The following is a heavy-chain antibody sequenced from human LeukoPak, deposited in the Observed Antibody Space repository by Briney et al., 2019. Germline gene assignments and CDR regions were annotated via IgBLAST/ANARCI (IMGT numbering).Heavy chain of an antibody. CDR1: GGTFSSYA. V-gene: IGHV1-69*04. J-gene: IGHJ4*02. CDR2: IIPILGIA. D-gene: IGHD3-22*01. CDR3: ARDQLAYYYDSSDYYED. Sequence: ASVKVSCKASGGTFSSYAISWVRQAPGQGLEWMGRIIPILGIANYAQKFQGRVTITADKSTSTAYMELSSLRSEDTAVYYCARDQLAYYYDSSDYYEDWGQGTLVTVSS.